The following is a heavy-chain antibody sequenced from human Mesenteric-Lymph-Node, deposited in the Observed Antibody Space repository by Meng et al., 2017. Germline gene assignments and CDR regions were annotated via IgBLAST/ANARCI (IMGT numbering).Heavy chain of an antibody. CDR1: GYTFTSYY. J-gene: IGHJ4*02. D-gene: IGHD3-16*02. V-gene: IGHV1-46*01. CDR2: INPSGGST. CDR3: VRGEVRGVIVH. Sequence: ASVKVSCKASGYTFTSYYMHWVRQAPGQGLEWMGIINPSGGSTSYAQKFQGRVTMTRDASTSTVYMELSSLRSEDTAVYYCVRGEVRGVIVHWGQGTLVTVSS.